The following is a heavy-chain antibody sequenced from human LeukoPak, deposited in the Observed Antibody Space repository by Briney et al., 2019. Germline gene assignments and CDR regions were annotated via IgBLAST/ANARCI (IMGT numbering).Heavy chain of an antibody. CDR3: AKDLNVAAGYLTPNWFDP. CDR1: GFTFSSYG. J-gene: IGHJ5*02. Sequence: GGSLRLSCAASGFTFSSYGMHWVRQAPGKGLEWVAVISYDGSNKYYADSVKGRFTISRDNSKNTLYLQMNSLRAEDTAVYYCAKDLNVAAGYLTPNWFDPWGQGTLVTVSS. V-gene: IGHV3-30*18. CDR2: ISYDGSNK. D-gene: IGHD6-13*01.